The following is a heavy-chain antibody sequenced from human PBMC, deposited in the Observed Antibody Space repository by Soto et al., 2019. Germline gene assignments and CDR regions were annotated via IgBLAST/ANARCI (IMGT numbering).Heavy chain of an antibody. CDR1: GFTVNNNY. Sequence: PGGSLRLSCAASGFTVNNNYMSWVRQAPGKGLEWVSVIYSGGSTYYADSVKGRFTISRDNSRNTLYLQMNSLRAEDTAVYYCARVNFGSGSYPHYYWGQGTLVTVSS. V-gene: IGHV3-66*01. CDR2: IYSGGST. D-gene: IGHD3-10*01. CDR3: ARVNFGSGSYPHYY. J-gene: IGHJ4*02.